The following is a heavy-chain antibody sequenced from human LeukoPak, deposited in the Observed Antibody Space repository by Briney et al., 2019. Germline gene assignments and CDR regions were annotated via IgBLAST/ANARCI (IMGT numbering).Heavy chain of an antibody. D-gene: IGHD3-22*01. CDR2: INPSGGST. CDR3: ARDNRGVTMIAPLPWYFDP. CDR1: GYTFTSYY. J-gene: IGHJ2*01. Sequence: ASVKVSCKASGYTFTSYYMHWVRQAPGQGLEWMGIINPSGGSTSYAQKFQGRVTMTRDTSTSTVYMELSSLRSEDTAVYYCARDNRGVTMIAPLPWYFDPWGRGTLVTVSS. V-gene: IGHV1-46*01.